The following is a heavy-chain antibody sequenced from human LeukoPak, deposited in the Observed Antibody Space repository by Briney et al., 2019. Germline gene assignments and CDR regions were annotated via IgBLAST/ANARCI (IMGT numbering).Heavy chain of an antibody. J-gene: IGHJ4*02. CDR1: GFTFSSYG. CDR3: ARVPSIAAVGIRLDY. CDR2: ISYDGSST. D-gene: IGHD6-13*01. Sequence: GGSLRLSCAASGFTFSSYGLHWVRQAPGKGLECMAVISYDGSSTYYADSVRGRFTVSRDNSKNTLYLQMNSLRAEDTAMYYCARVPSIAAVGIRLDYWGQGTLVTVSS. V-gene: IGHV3-30*03.